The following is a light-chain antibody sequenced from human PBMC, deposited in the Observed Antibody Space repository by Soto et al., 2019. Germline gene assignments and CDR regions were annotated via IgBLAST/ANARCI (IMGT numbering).Light chain of an antibody. CDR1: QGISKW. CDR3: QQYYIYPWT. Sequence: DIQMTQSPSTLSASVGDRITFTCRACQGISKWLAWYQQKPGRAPKLLIYDTSTLESGVPSKFSGSGSGTEFTLTISSLQPDDSATYYCQQYYIYPWTFGQGTKVDIK. CDR2: DTS. J-gene: IGKJ1*01. V-gene: IGKV1-5*01.